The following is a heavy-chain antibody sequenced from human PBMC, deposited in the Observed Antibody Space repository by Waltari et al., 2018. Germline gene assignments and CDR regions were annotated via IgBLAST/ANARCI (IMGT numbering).Heavy chain of an antibody. CDR2: IGYDKNEK. CDR1: GFTFSSYV. V-gene: IGHV3-30*02. Sequence: VQLLESGGGVVQPGGSLRLYCATSGFTFSSYVMHWARRGPGKGLEWVAFIGYDKNEKYYQDSVKGRFTISRDNSRNNLYLQMDSLTPEDTGVYYCAAYTGSPSRPGPPSLWGRGTLVTVAS. CDR3: AAYTGSPSRPGPPSL. D-gene: IGHD1-26*01. J-gene: IGHJ4*02.